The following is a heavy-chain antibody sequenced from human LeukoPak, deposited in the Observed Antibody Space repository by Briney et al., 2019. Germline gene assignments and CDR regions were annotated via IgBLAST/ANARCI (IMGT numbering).Heavy chain of an antibody. Sequence: ASVKVSCKVSGYSVAELSMHWVRQAPGLGLEWMGGFNREDAAPIYAQQFQGRVTMTEDTSTDTAYMELSSLRSEDTALYYCATLDSYYAKSGRPLLPDWGQGTLVTVSS. D-gene: IGHD3-22*01. CDR1: GYSVAELS. J-gene: IGHJ4*02. CDR2: FNREDAAP. CDR3: ATLDSYYAKSGRPLLPD. V-gene: IGHV1-24*01.